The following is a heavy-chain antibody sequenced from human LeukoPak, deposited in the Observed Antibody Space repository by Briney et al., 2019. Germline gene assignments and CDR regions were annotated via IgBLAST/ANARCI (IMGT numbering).Heavy chain of an antibody. CDR3: TRGGLTFGGN. CDR1: GGSISSYY. D-gene: IGHD3-10*01. V-gene: IGHV4-59*12. CDR2: IYYSGST. J-gene: IGHJ4*02. Sequence: SETLSLTCTVSGGSISSYYWSWIRQPPRKGLEWIGYIYYSGSTNYNPSLKSRVTISVDKSKNQFSLRLTSVTAADTAVYYCTRGGLTFGGNWGQGILVTVSS.